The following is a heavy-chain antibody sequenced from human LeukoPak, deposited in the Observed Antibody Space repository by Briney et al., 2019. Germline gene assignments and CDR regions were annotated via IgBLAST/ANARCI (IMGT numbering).Heavy chain of an antibody. CDR2: ISGSGSTI. CDR3: AELGITMIGGA. J-gene: IGHJ6*04. Sequence: GGSLRLSCAASGFTFSRYGMHWVRQAPGKGLEWVSAISGSGSTIYYADSVKGRFTISRDNAKNSLYLQMNSLRAEDTAVYYCAELGITMIGGAWGKGTTVTISS. V-gene: IGHV3-48*03. D-gene: IGHD3-10*02. CDR1: GFTFSRYG.